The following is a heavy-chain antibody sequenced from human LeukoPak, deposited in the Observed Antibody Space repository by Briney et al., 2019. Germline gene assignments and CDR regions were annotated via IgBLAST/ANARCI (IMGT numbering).Heavy chain of an antibody. CDR3: ATRYSTSSIHPVRFDY. D-gene: IGHD6-6*01. J-gene: IGHJ4*02. V-gene: IGHV4-31*03. Sequence: PSETLSLTCTVPGGSISSGGYYWSWIRQHPGKGLEWIGYIYYSGSTYYNPSLKSRLTISVDTSKNQFSLKLSSVTAADTAVYYCATRYSTSSIHPVRFDYWGQGTLVTVSS. CDR1: GGSISSGGYY. CDR2: IYYSGST.